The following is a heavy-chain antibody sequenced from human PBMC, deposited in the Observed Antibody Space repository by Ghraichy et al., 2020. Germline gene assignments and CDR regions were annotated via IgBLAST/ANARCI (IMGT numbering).Heavy chain of an antibody. V-gene: IGHV3-23*01. Sequence: GSLRLSCAASGFTFSSYAMSWVRQAPGKGLEWVSAISGSGGSTYYADSVKGRFTISRDNSKNTLYLQMNSLRAEDTAVYYCAKGLQLVGAATYFDYWGQGSLVTVSS. CDR3: AKGLQLVGAATYFDY. J-gene: IGHJ4*02. CDR1: GFTFSSYA. CDR2: ISGSGGST. D-gene: IGHD2-15*01.